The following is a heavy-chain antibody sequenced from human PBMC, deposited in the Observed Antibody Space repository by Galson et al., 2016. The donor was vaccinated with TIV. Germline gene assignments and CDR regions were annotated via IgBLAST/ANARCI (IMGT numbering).Heavy chain of an antibody. CDR3: AGRTDGHLYDYYGMDV. J-gene: IGHJ6*02. D-gene: IGHD5-24*01. CDR2: VYTSGIT. V-gene: IGHV4-61*02. Sequence: RVYTSGITSYSPSLKSRVIISVDTSRNQFSLRLSSVTAADTAVYYCAGRTDGHLYDYYGMDVWGQGTTVIVSS.